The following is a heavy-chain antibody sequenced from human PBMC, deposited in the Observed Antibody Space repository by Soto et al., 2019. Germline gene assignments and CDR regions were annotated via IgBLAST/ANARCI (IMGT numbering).Heavy chain of an antibody. V-gene: IGHV1-18*04. Sequence: ASVKVSCKASGYTFTSYGISWVRQAPGQGLEWMGWISAYNGNTNYAQKLQGRVTMTTDTSTTTAYMELRSLRSDDTAVYYCARGQKLFQDGRFDYWGQGTLVTVSS. CDR2: ISAYNGNT. J-gene: IGHJ4*02. CDR1: GYTFTSYG. CDR3: ARGQKLFQDGRFDY. D-gene: IGHD1-1*01.